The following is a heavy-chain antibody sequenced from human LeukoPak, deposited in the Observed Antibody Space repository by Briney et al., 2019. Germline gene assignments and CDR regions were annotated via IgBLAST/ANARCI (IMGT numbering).Heavy chain of an antibody. CDR1: GFTFSNAW. V-gene: IGHV3-15*01. J-gene: IGHJ5*02. D-gene: IGHD3-22*01. CDR2: IKSKTDGGTT. CDR3: TTDMIVAMSRFDP. Sequence: GGSLRLSCAASGFTFSNAWMSWVRQAPGKGLEWVGRIKSKTDGGTTDYAAPVKGRFTISRDDSKNTLYLQMNSLKTEDTAVYYCTTDMIVAMSRFDPWGQGTLVTVSS.